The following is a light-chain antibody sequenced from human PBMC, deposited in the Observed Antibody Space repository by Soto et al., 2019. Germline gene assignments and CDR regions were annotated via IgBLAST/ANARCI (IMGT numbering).Light chain of an antibody. Sequence: EIVMTQSPATLSVSPGERATLSCRASQSVRSNLAWYQQRPGQAPRLVIYGASTRATGIPARFSGSGSGTDFTLILSSLQSEDFAVYYCQQYNNWPSITFGQGTRLEIK. CDR1: QSVRSN. J-gene: IGKJ5*01. V-gene: IGKV3-15*01. CDR2: GAS. CDR3: QQYNNWPSIT.